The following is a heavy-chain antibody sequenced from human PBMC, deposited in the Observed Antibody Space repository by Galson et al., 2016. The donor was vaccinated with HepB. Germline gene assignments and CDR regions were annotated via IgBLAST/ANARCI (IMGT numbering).Heavy chain of an antibody. Sequence: SENLSLTCTVSGGSISSGSYDWGWVRQPPGKGLDWIGSIYYSGNTDSNTSAKRRVTISVDTSRNQFSLKLSSVTAADTFVYYCATHRRYRTGWYDGRDVHIDYWGQGTLVTVSS. D-gene: IGHD6-19*01. J-gene: IGHJ4*02. CDR1: GGSISSGSYD. CDR3: ATHRRYRTGWYDGRDVHIDY. V-gene: IGHV4-39*01. CDR2: IYYSGNT.